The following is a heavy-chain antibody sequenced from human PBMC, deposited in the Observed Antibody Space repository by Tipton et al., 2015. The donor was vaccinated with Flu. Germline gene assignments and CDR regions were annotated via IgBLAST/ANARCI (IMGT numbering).Heavy chain of an antibody. J-gene: IGHJ6*02. CDR3: AKDKLTVRSGYYYGMDV. Sequence: GSLRLSCAASGFTFSSYAMSWVRQAPGKGLEWVSAISGSGGSTYYADSVKGRFTISRDNSENTLYLQMNSLRAEDTAVYYCAKDKLTVRSGYYYGMDVWGQGTTVTVSS. V-gene: IGHV3-23*01. CDR1: GFTFSSYA. D-gene: IGHD3-10*01. CDR2: ISGSGGST.